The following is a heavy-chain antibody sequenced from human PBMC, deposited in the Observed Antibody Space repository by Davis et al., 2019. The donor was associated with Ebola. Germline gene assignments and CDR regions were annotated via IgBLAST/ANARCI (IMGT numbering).Heavy chain of an antibody. Sequence: PRGSLRLSCVGSEFTFRSYWFHWVRQAPGKGLEWVSRIDTDGSTTNYADSVRGRFTISRDNAKNTLFLQMNSLRADDTAVYYCARDVGGRAGYWGQGTLVTVSS. CDR1: EFTFRSYW. V-gene: IGHV3-74*01. CDR2: IDTDGSTT. J-gene: IGHJ4*02. CDR3: ARDVGGRAGY.